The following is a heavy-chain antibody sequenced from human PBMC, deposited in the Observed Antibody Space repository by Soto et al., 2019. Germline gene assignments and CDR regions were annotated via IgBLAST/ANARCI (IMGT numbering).Heavy chain of an antibody. CDR3: ASRDPGTSVDY. Sequence: SETLSLTCAVSGGSFTSNNWWTWVRQPPGQGLEWIGEIYRTGSTNYNPSLKSQVTISLDKSENQFSLKVTSLTAADTAVYYCASRDPGTSVDYWGQGTLVTVSS. D-gene: IGHD1-7*01. CDR1: GGSFTSNNW. J-gene: IGHJ4*02. CDR2: IYRTGST. V-gene: IGHV4-4*02.